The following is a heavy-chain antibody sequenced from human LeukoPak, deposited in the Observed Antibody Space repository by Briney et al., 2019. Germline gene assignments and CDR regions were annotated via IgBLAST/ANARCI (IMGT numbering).Heavy chain of an antibody. CDR2: MNPNSGNT. Sequence: ASVKVSCKASGYTFTSYDINWVRQATGQGLEWMGWMNPNSGNTGYAQKFQGRVTMTRNTSISTAYMELSSLRSEDTAVYYCARDPFYSGSYLPDYWGQGTLVTASS. J-gene: IGHJ4*02. CDR1: GYTFTSYD. V-gene: IGHV1-8*01. CDR3: ARDPFYSGSYLPDY. D-gene: IGHD1-26*01.